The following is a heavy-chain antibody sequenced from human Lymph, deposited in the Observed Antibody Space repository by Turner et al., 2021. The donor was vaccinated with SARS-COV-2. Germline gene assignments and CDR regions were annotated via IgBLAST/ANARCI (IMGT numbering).Heavy chain of an antibody. V-gene: IGHV4-59*01. CDR1: GGSMNNNY. CDR2: IFYRGST. J-gene: IGHJ5*02. CDR3: ARQTVNNWVDP. D-gene: IGHD2-21*02. Sequence: QVQLQESGPRLVKPLETLSLTCTVSGGSMNNNYWSWIRQPRGKRLEWIGFIFYRGSTNYNPSLKSRVTISVDTSENQFSLKLTSVTAADTAIYYCARQTVNNWVDPWGQGTLVTVSS.